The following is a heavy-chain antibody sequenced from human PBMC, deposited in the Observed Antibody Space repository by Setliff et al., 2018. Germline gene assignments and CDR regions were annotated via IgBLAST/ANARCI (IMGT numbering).Heavy chain of an antibody. CDR1: GYTFRNYG. J-gene: IGHJ4*02. CDR3: ARDGAYCSGGSCYSFDY. CDR2: ISVYNAET. D-gene: IGHD2-15*01. Sequence: ASVKVSCKTSGYTFRNYGITWVRQAPGQGLEWVGWISVYNAETNYAQNFQDRVTITADISTTTVFMEMSSLRSDDTAVYYCARDGAYCSGGSCYSFDYWGPGTPVTVSS. V-gene: IGHV1-18*01.